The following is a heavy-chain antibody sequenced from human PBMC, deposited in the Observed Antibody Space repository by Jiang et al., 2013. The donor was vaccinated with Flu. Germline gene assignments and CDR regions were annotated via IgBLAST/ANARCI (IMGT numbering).Heavy chain of an antibody. Sequence: VKPTQTLTLTCTFSGFSLSTSGVGVGWIRQPPGKALEWLALIYWNDDKRYSPSLKSRLTITKDTSKNQVVLTMTNMDPVDTATYYCAHVPFDYYDSSGYYHPIYYYYGMDVWGQGTTVTVSS. CDR3: AHVPFDYYDSSGYYHPIYYYYGMDV. CDR2: IYWNDDK. J-gene: IGHJ6*02. D-gene: IGHD3-22*01. V-gene: IGHV2-5*01. CDR1: GFSLSTSGVG.